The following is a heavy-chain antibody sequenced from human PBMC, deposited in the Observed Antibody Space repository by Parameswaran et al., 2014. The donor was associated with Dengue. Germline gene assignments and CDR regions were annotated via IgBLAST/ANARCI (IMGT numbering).Heavy chain of an antibody. CDR3: ARGPTSISHDFDY. V-gene: IGHV4-34*01. CDR1: GGSFSDYY. CDR2: INHSGGT. Sequence: ASETLSLTCAVYGGSFSDYYWSWIRQAPGKGLEWIGEINHSGGTNYNPSLKSRVTISVDTSINQFSLKVNSVTAADTSIYYCARGPTSISHDFDYWGQGILVTVSS. J-gene: IGHJ4*02. D-gene: IGHD2-2*01.